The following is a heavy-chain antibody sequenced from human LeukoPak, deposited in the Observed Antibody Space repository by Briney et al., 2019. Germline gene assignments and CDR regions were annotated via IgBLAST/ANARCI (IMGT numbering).Heavy chain of an antibody. CDR2: IYYSGST. D-gene: IGHD3-22*01. Sequence: SETLSLTCSVSGGSISSYYWSWIRQPPGKGLEWIGYIYYSGSTNYNPPLKSRVTISVDTSKNQFSLRLSSVTAADTAVYYYARVTGYIVEDYFDYWGQGTLVTVSS. J-gene: IGHJ4*02. V-gene: IGHV4-59*01. CDR3: ARVTGYIVEDYFDY. CDR1: GGSISSYY.